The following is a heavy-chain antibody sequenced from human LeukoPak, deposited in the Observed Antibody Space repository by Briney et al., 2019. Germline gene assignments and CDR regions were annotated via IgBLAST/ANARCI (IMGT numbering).Heavy chain of an antibody. CDR3: AKDRIAGGGTASIIFYY. CDR1: GFTFSSYG. V-gene: IGHV3-30*18. Sequence: GGSLRLSCAASGFTFSSYGMHWVRQAPGKGLEWVAVISYDGSNKYYADSVKGRFTISRDNSKNTLYLQMNSLRAEDTAVYYWAKDRIAGGGTASIIFYYWGQGTLVTVSS. CDR2: ISYDGSNK. J-gene: IGHJ4*02. D-gene: IGHD6-13*01.